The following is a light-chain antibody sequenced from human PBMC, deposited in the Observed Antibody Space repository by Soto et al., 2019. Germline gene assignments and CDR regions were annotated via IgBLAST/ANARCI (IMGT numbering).Light chain of an antibody. CDR3: CSYAGSYTDV. CDR1: SSDVGGYNY. Sequence: QSVLTQPRPVSGSPGQSVTISCTGTSSDVGGYNYVSWYQQHPGKAPKLMIYDVSKRPSGVPDRFSGSKSGNTASLTISGLQAEDEADYYCCSYAGSYTDVFGTGTKVTVL. V-gene: IGLV2-11*01. CDR2: DVS. J-gene: IGLJ1*01.